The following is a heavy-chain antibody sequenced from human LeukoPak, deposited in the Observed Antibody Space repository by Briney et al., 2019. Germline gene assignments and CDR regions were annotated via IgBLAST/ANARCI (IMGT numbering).Heavy chain of an antibody. CDR2: INRGGNTR. J-gene: IGHJ3*02. CDR1: GFMFSNYE. CDR3: ARYQRDSGPLGDAFDM. D-gene: IGHD1-1*01. Sequence: PGGSLRLSCAASGFMFSNYEMNWVRQAPGKGVEWVSYINRGGNTRQYAESVKGRFTASRDNTQNLMDLQMNSLRAEDTGIYYCARYQRDSGPLGDAFDMWGQGTVVTVSS. V-gene: IGHV3-48*03.